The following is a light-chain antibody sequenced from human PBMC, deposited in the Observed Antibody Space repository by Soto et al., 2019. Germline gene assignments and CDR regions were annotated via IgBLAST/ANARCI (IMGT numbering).Light chain of an antibody. CDR3: CSHAGSYTFV. Sequence: QSALTQPRSVSGSPGQSVAISCTGTSSDVGGYNYVSWYQQHPGKAPNVMIYDVSKRPSGFPDRFSGSKSGNTASLTISGLQAEDEADYYCCSHAGSYTFVFGTGIKVTVL. CDR1: SSDVGGYNY. CDR2: DVS. J-gene: IGLJ1*01. V-gene: IGLV2-11*01.